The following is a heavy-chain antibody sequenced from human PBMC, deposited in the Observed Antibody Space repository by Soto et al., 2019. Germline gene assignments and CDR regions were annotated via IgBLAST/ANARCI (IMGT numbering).Heavy chain of an antibody. CDR1: GFTFSSYA. CDR2: IFSGSGGNT. V-gene: IGHV3-23*01. D-gene: IGHD2-2*01. Sequence: PGGSLRLSCAASGFTFSSYAMSWVRQAPGKGLEWVSGIFSGSGGNTYYADSVKGRFTISRDNSKNTLYLQMNSLRAEDTAVYYCAKDRTVGVPAPKDVWGQGTTVTVSS. J-gene: IGHJ6*02. CDR3: AKDRTVGVPAPKDV.